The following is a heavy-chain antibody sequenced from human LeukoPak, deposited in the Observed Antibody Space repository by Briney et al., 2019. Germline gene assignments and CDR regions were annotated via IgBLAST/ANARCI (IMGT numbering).Heavy chain of an antibody. D-gene: IGHD3-22*01. Sequence: PSETLSLTCTVSGGSISSGGYYWSWIRQHPGKGLEWIGYIYYSGSTNYNPSLKSRVTISVDTSKNQFSLKLSSVTAADTAVYYCARGPPPNYYDSSGYYHPYFDYWGQGTLVTVSS. CDR1: GGSISSGGYY. CDR3: ARGPPPNYYDSSGYYHPYFDY. J-gene: IGHJ4*02. CDR2: IYYSGST. V-gene: IGHV4-61*08.